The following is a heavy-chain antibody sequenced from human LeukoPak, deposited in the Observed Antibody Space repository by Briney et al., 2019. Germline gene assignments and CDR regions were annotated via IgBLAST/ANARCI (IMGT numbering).Heavy chain of an antibody. Sequence: ASVKVSCKASGYSSNTHGFTWVRQAPGQGLQWIGWISGNNDYTQYAHNLQGRVTMTTDTSTSTGYMELRSLRPDDTAVYYCANVAKGRYFFYYMDVWGTGTTVTVSS. CDR2: ISGNNDYT. CDR3: ANVAKGRYFFYYMDV. V-gene: IGHV1-18*01. CDR1: GYSSNTHG. J-gene: IGHJ6*03. D-gene: IGHD3-9*01.